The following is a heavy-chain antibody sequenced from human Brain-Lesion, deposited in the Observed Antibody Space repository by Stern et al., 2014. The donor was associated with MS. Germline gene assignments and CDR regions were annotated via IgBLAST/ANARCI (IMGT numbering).Heavy chain of an antibody. J-gene: IGHJ6*02. CDR3: ARDQRGITIFGVVTDYYYLGMDV. V-gene: IGHV1-2*02. CDR2: INPNTGGT. Sequence: QMQLVQSGAEVKKPGASVKVSCKTSGYIFTCYYIHWVRQAPGQGLEWMAWINPNTGGTKYAQKFQGRVTMSRDTSISTAYVELSSLTSDDTAVYYCARDQRGITIFGVVTDYYYLGMDVWGQGTTVTVSS. D-gene: IGHD3-3*01. CDR1: GYIFTCYY.